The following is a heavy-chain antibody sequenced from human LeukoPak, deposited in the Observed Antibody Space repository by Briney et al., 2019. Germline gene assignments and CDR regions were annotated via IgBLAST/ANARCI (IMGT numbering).Heavy chain of an antibody. CDR3: AGHSFDTVDAFDV. Sequence: GESPEIPCEGSGFNFNNYWVGWVRQMPGKGLEWMGIIYPGDYDTRYSPSFQGHVTISVDKSISTAYLQWRSLRASDTAMYFCAGHSFDTVDAFDVWGQGTMVTVSA. CDR2: IYPGDYDT. CDR1: GFNFNNYW. D-gene: IGHD2-2*02. V-gene: IGHV5-51*01. J-gene: IGHJ3*01.